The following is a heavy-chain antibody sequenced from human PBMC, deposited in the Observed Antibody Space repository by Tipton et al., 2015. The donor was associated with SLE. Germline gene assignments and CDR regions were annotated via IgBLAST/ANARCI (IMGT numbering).Heavy chain of an antibody. Sequence: GLVKPSETLSLTCAVSAYSISTGYHWGWIRQPPGKGLEWIASIHHSGNTYYNPSLKSRVTISVDTSKNQFSLELNSVTAADTAVYFCAREGGYAGSGSYGTVWGQGTTVTFSS. CDR1: AYSISTGYH. CDR3: AREGGYAGSGSYGTV. D-gene: IGHD3-10*01. V-gene: IGHV4-38-2*02. CDR2: IHHSGNT. J-gene: IGHJ6*02.